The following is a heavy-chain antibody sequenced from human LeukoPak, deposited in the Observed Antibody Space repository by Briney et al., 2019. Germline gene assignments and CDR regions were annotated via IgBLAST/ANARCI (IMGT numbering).Heavy chain of an antibody. CDR2: INPNSGDT. D-gene: IGHD7-27*01. CDR3: ARHLTGGVREAY. J-gene: IGHJ4*02. Sequence: GASVKVSCKASGYTFTGYYMHWVGQAPGPGLEWMAWINPNSGDTSYAQTFQGRVTMTRDTSISTDYMELSRLRSDDTAVYYCARHLTGGVREAYWGQGTLVTVSS. CDR1: GYTFTGYY. V-gene: IGHV1-2*02.